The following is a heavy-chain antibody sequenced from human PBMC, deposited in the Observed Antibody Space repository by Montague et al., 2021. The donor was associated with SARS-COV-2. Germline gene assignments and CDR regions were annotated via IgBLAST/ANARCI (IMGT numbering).Heavy chain of an antibody. CDR1: WVLQWLL. CDR2: INHSGST. D-gene: IGHD2-2*02. J-gene: IGHJ5*02. CDR3: ASLTLGYCSSTSCYSDWFDP. V-gene: IGHV4-34*01. Sequence: SETLSYLRCLWWVLQWLLLELDPPAPGKGLEWIGEINHSGSTNYNPSLKSRVTISVDTSKNQFSLKLSSVTAADTAVYYCASLTLGYCSSTSCYSDWFDPWGQGTLVTVSS.